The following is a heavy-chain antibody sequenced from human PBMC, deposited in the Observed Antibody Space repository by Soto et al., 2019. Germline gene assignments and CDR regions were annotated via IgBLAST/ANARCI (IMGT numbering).Heavy chain of an antibody. J-gene: IGHJ6*02. CDR3: AKDMGSYGYSYGMDV. Sequence: LRLSCAASGFTFSSYGMHWVRQAPGKGLEWVAVISYDGSNKYYADSVKGRFTISRDNSKNTLYLQMNSLRAEDTAVYYCAKDMGSYGYSYGMDVWGQGTTVTVSS. CDR1: GFTFSSYG. V-gene: IGHV3-30*18. CDR2: ISYDGSNK. D-gene: IGHD5-18*01.